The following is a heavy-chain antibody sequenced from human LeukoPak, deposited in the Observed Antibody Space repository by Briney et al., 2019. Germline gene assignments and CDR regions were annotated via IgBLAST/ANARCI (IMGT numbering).Heavy chain of an antibody. J-gene: IGHJ4*02. D-gene: IGHD5-12*01. V-gene: IGHV3-30*04. CDR2: ISYDGSNK. Sequence: PGGSLRLSCAASGFTFSSYAMHWVRQAPGKGLEWVAVISYDGSNKYYADSVKGRFTISRDNSKNTLYLQMNSLRAEDTAVYYCASGFDVDIVATIGYFDYWGQGTLVTVSS. CDR1: GFTFSSYA. CDR3: ASGFDVDIVATIGYFDY.